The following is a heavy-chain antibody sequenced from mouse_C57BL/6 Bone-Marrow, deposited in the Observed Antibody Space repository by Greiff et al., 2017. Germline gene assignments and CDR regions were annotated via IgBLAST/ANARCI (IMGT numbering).Heavy chain of an antibody. CDR2: IWGGGST. CDR1: GFSLTSYG. V-gene: IGHV2-5*01. D-gene: IGHD2-4*01. CDR3: AKNGMITTEYYYAMDY. J-gene: IGHJ4*01. Sequence: VQLQQSGPGLVQPSQSLSITCTVSGFSLTSYGVHWVRQSPGKGLEWLGVIWGGGSTDYNAAFMSRLSITKDNSKSQVFFKMNSLQADDTAIYYCAKNGMITTEYYYAMDYWGQGTSVTVSS.